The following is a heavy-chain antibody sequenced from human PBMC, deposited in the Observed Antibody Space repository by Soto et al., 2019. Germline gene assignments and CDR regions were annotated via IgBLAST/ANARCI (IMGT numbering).Heavy chain of an antibody. CDR3: ARAARSSPFDV. D-gene: IGHD6-6*01. V-gene: IGHV4-4*02. CDR2: IYLTGNT. Sequence: VQLQESGPGLVEPAGTLSLTCSASSGSIGSCIWWNWVRQPPGKGLAWMGEIYLTGNTNYNPSLKSRLTMSVDEAKNPFSLRLSSVTAADTAVYYCARAARSSPFDVWGRGTLVTVSS. J-gene: IGHJ4*02. CDR1: SGSIGSCIW.